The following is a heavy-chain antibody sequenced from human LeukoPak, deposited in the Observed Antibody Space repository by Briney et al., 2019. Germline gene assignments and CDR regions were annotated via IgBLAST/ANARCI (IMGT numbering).Heavy chain of an antibody. V-gene: IGHV1-2*06. Sequence: ASVKVSCKASGYTFTDNFMQWVRQAPGRGLEWMGRINPHTGGTKYVERFQGRVTMTRDTSISTAYMEVRRLRSDDTAVYYCARDNTSGYYADYWGQGTLVTVSS. J-gene: IGHJ4*02. CDR3: ARDNTSGYYADY. D-gene: IGHD3-22*01. CDR1: GYTFTDNF. CDR2: INPHTGGT.